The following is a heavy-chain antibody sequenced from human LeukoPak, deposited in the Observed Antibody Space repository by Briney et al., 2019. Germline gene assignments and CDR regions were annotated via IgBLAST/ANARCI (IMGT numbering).Heavy chain of an antibody. CDR2: IYASGIT. CDR3: ARGSRRELEFNY. J-gene: IGHJ4*02. CDR1: GGSISSGNYY. Sequence: PSETLSLTCTVSGGSISSGNYYWSWIWLPAGKGLEWIGRIYASGITKYNPSLKSRVTITVDTSKNQFPLKLSSVTAADTAVYYCARGSRRELEFNYWGQGTVVTVSS. V-gene: IGHV4-61*02. D-gene: IGHD3-3*01.